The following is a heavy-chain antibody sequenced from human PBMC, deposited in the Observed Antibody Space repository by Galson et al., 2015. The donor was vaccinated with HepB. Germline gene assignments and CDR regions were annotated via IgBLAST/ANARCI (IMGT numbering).Heavy chain of an antibody. CDR2: IRYDGSNK. V-gene: IGHV3-30*02. CDR3: AKDGYCSGGSCLNYFDY. CDR1: GFTFSSYG. Sequence: SLRLSCAASGFTFSSYGMHWVRQAPGKGLEWVAFIRYDGSNKYYADSVKGRFTISRDNSKNTLYLQMNSLRAEDTAVYYCAKDGYCSGGSCLNYFDYWGQGTLVTVSS. J-gene: IGHJ4*02. D-gene: IGHD2-15*01.